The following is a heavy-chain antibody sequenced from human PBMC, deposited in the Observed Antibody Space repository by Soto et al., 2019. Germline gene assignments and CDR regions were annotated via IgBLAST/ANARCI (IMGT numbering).Heavy chain of an antibody. CDR3: ARWGTTGGFDL. CDR1: GFRFKSFV. J-gene: IGHJ4*02. D-gene: IGHD3-16*01. V-gene: IGHV3-30*19. CDR2: TSYDGNNK. Sequence: QVQLVESGGGLVQPGTSLRLSCAASGFRFKSFVMHWVRQAPGKGLEWVAFTSYDGNNKDYGDSVKGRFTVSRDNSQNTLHLQMAFLRPEDTALYYCARWGTTGGFDLWGQGTLVSVSS.